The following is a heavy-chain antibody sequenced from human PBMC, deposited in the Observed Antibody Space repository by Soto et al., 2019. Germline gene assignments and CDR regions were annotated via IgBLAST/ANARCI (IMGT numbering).Heavy chain of an antibody. J-gene: IGHJ4*02. Sequence: QVQLVQSGAEVKKPGSSVKVSCKASGGIFSTYAISWLRQAPGQGLEWMGGIIPIFGTPNYAQRFQGRVTIPADEATSTAYMERSRLRYEDTAVYYCARDRDDYGSGNYYNRIDFWGQGTLVTVSS. CDR1: GGIFSTYA. CDR2: IIPIFGTP. CDR3: ARDRDDYGSGNYYNRIDF. V-gene: IGHV1-69*01. D-gene: IGHD3-10*01.